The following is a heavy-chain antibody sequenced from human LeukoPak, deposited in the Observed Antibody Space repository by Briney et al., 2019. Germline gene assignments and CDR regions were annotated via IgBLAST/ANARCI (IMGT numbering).Heavy chain of an antibody. Sequence: GRSLRLSCAASGFTFSSYGMHWVRQAPGKGLEWVAVISYDGSNKYYADSVKGRFTISRDNSKNTLYLQMNSLRAEDTAAYYCAKEVVVVPAAKWAFDYWGQGTLVTVSS. CDR2: ISYDGSNK. J-gene: IGHJ4*02. V-gene: IGHV3-30*18. CDR1: GFTFSSYG. D-gene: IGHD2-2*01. CDR3: AKEVVVVPAAKWAFDY.